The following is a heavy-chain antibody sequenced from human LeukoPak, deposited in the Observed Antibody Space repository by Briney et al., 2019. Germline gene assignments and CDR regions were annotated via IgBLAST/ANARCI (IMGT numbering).Heavy chain of an antibody. D-gene: IGHD3-9*01. V-gene: IGHV3-48*01. CDR3: ARAGSYYDILTGQNWFDP. CDR1: GFTFSHYS. Sequence: PGGSLRLSCAASGFTFSHYSMSWVRQAQGKGLEWVSYISSSSSTIYYADSVKGRFTISRDNAKNSLYLQMNSLRAEDTAVYYCARAGSYYDILTGQNWFDPWGQGTLVTVSS. J-gene: IGHJ5*02. CDR2: ISSSSSTI.